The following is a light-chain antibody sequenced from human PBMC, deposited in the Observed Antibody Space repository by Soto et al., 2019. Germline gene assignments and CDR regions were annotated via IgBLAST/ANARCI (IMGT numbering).Light chain of an antibody. J-gene: IGKJ1*01. CDR3: QQYNTWPRT. Sequence: DIHITHSPSSLSSSVVYIVTVTCLASQSITGYLNWYQQKPGKAPKLLIYDASSLQSGVPSRFSGSGSGTEFTLTISSLQPGDFAVYYCQQYNTWPRTFGQGTKVDIK. CDR2: DAS. V-gene: IGKV1-5*01. CDR1: QSITGY.